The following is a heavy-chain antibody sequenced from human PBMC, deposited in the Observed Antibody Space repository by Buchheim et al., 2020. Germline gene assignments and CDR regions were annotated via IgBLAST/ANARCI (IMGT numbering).Heavy chain of an antibody. D-gene: IGHD2-2*01. V-gene: IGHV4-4*02. CDR2: IYHSGST. Sequence: QVQLQESGPGLVKPSGTLSLTCAVSGGSISSSNWWSWVRQPPGKGLEWIGEIYHSGSTNYNPSLKSRVTISVAKSKNQSSLKLSSVTAADTAVYYCARVVSSTSRMGYYYYYYGMDVWGQGTT. J-gene: IGHJ6*02. CDR1: GGSISSSNW. CDR3: ARVVSSTSRMGYYYYYYGMDV.